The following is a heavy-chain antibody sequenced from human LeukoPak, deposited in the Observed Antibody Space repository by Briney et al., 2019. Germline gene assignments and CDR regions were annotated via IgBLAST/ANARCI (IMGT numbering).Heavy chain of an antibody. CDR2: IKQDGSEK. V-gene: IGHV3-7*01. CDR1: GFTVSSNY. D-gene: IGHD6-13*01. Sequence: GGSLRLSCAASGFTVSSNYMSWVRQAPGKGLEWVANIKQDGSEKYYVDSVKGRFTISRDNAKNSLYLQMNSLRAEDTAVYYCARVYSPAAAGPEYYYYYGMDVWGQGTTVTVSS. J-gene: IGHJ6*02. CDR3: ARVYSPAAAGPEYYYYYGMDV.